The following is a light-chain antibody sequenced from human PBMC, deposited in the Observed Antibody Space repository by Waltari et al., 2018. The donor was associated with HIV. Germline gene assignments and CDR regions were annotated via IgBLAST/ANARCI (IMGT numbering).Light chain of an antibody. CDR1: SSDVGSYNV. Sequence: QSALTQPASVSGSPGQSITISCTGTSSDVGSYNVVSWYQQHPGKAPKLMIYEDNKRPSGVSNRFSGSESGNTASLTISGLQAEDEADYYCCSYTGSTTWVFGGGTKLTVL. CDR2: EDN. CDR3: CSYTGSTTWV. V-gene: IGLV2-23*01. J-gene: IGLJ3*02.